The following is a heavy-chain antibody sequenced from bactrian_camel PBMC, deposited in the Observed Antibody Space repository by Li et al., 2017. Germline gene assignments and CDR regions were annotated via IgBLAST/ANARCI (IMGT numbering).Heavy chain of an antibody. Sequence: QVQLVESGGGSVEAGGSLRLSCAASGYTYSTYSMGWIRQAPGKEREAIATIDYRDNTSYADSVRGRFTISKDNAKNILYLQMNDLEPEDTAMYYCASEKLPGSYYADYALKYFTLPNFGYWGQGTQVTVS. CDR1: GYTYSTYS. CDR3: ASEKLPGSYYADYALKYFTLPNFGY. V-gene: IGHV3S53*01. J-gene: IGHJ6*01. CDR2: IDYRDNT. D-gene: IGHD2*01.